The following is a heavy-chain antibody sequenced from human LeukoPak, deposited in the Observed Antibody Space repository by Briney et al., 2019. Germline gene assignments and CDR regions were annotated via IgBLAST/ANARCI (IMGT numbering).Heavy chain of an antibody. J-gene: IGHJ6*02. CDR1: GYTFTSYD. CDR2: MNPNSGNT. D-gene: IGHD1-26*01. V-gene: IGHV1-8*01. Sequence: ASVKVSCKASGYTFTSYDINWVRQATGQGLEWMGWMNPNSGNTGYAQKFQGRVTMTRNTSISTAYMELSSLRSEDTAVYYCARGRGSYYRDYYYGMDVWGQGTTVTVSS. CDR3: ARGRGSYYRDYYYGMDV.